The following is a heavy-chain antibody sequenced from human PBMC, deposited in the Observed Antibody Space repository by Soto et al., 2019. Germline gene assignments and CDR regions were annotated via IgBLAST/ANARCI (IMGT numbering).Heavy chain of an antibody. CDR1: GYTFTSYY. Sequence: ASVKVSCKASGYTFTSYYMHWVRQAPGQGLEWMGIINPSGGSTSYAQKFQGRVTMTRDTSTSTVYMELSSLRSEDTAVYYCARDEALFCGGDCYPYHFAYWARGTLDTVSA. V-gene: IGHV1-46*01. D-gene: IGHD2-21*02. CDR2: INPSGGST. J-gene: IGHJ4*02. CDR3: ARDEALFCGGDCYPYHFAY.